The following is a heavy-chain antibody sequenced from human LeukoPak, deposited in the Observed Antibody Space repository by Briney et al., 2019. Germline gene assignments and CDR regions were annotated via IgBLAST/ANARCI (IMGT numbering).Heavy chain of an antibody. Sequence: ASVKVSCKASGYTFTSYGISWVRQAPGQGLEWMGWISAYNGNTNYAQKLQGRVTMTTDTSTSTAYMELRSLRSDDTAAYYCARDYCLLPRPPAYYYGSGSYYHQNWFDPWGQGTLVTVSS. CDR2: ISAYNGNT. J-gene: IGHJ5*02. D-gene: IGHD3-10*01. CDR1: GYTFTSYG. V-gene: IGHV1-18*01. CDR3: ARDYCLLPRPPAYYYGSGSYYHQNWFDP.